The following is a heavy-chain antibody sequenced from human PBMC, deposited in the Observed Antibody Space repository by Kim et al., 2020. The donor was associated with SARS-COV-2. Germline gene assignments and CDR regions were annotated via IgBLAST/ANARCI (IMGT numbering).Heavy chain of an antibody. D-gene: IGHD1-1*01. Sequence: SETLSLTCAAHDESFSGYFWSWIRQSPGKGLEWLGEINHVGFINYNPSLKSRVTISVDASKNQFSLKLSSVTAANTAIYYCAREAEMSTIDYWSQGTEVTVSS. CDR1: DESFSGYF. CDR3: AREAEMSTIDY. CDR2: INHVGFI. J-gene: IGHJ4*02. V-gene: IGHV4-34*01.